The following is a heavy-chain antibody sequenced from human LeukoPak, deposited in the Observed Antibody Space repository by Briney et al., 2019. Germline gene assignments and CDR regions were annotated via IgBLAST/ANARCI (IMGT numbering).Heavy chain of an antibody. V-gene: IGHV3-30*02. J-gene: IGHJ4*02. CDR2: IRYDGSNK. CDR1: GFTFSSYG. Sequence: GGSLRLSCAASGFTFSSYGMHWVRQAPGKGLEWVAFIRYDGSNKYYADSVKGRFTISRDNSKNTLYLQMNSLRAEDTAVYYCANIGYAVTSPFDYWGQGTLVTVSS. CDR3: ANIGYAVTSPFDY. D-gene: IGHD4-11*01.